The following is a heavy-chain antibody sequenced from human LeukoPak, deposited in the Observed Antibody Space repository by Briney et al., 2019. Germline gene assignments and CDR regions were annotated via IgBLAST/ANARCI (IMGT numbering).Heavy chain of an antibody. J-gene: IGHJ4*02. Sequence: GGSLRLSCAASGFTFSNYAMHWVRQAPGKGLEWVAVISFDGSKKYYADSVKGQFTISRDSSKSTLYLQMNSLRAEDTALYYCVRSRATSGGYYFAYWGQGALVTVSS. CDR1: GFTFSNYA. CDR2: ISFDGSKK. D-gene: IGHD3-16*01. CDR3: VRSRATSGGYYFAY. V-gene: IGHV3-30*04.